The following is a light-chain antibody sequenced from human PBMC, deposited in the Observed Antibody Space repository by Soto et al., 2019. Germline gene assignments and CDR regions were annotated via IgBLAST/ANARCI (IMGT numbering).Light chain of an antibody. V-gene: IGLV2-14*01. J-gene: IGLJ1*01. CDR3: NSYTRSTKYV. CDR1: SSDVGAYDY. Sequence: QSVLTQPASVSGSPGQSITVSCTGNSSDVGAYDYVSWYQHHPGKAPKLIIYEVTNRPSGVSNRFSGSKSGNTASLTISGLQAEDEADYYCNSYTRSTKYVFGTGTKVTVL. CDR2: EVT.